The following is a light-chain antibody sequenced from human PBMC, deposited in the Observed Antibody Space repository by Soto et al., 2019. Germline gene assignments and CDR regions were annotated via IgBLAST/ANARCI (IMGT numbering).Light chain of an antibody. V-gene: IGKV3-20*01. Sequence: EIVLTQSPGTLSLSPGERATLSCRASQSVTSTYLAWYQQIPGQAPRLRIYGTSTRATGIPDRFSGSGSGTDFPLIISRLAPEAFAVYYCQQYGTSPYSFGQATKLEIK. CDR1: QSVTSTY. CDR3: QQYGTSPYS. J-gene: IGKJ2*01. CDR2: GTS.